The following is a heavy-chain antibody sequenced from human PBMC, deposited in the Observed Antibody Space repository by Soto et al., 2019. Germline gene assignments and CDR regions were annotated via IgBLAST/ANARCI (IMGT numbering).Heavy chain of an antibody. CDR1: GFTFSSYE. D-gene: IGHD2-15*01. V-gene: IGHV3-48*03. Sequence: GGSLRRSCAASGFTFSSYEMNWVRQAPGKGLEWVSYISSSGSTIYYADSVKGRFTISRDNAKNSLYLQMNSLRAEDTAVYYCAREKGCSGGSCYYYYGMDVWGQGTTVTVSS. CDR3: AREKGCSGGSCYYYYGMDV. CDR2: ISSSGSTI. J-gene: IGHJ6*02.